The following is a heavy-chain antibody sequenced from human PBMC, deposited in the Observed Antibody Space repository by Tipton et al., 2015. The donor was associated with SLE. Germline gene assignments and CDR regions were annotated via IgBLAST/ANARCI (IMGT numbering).Heavy chain of an antibody. D-gene: IGHD6-6*01. J-gene: IGHJ6*03. CDR1: GGSISSSNW. V-gene: IGHV4-4*02. CDR3: ARCGSSLTWDYYYMDV. CDR2: INHSGST. Sequence: SLRLSCAVSGGSISSSNWWSWVRQPPGKGLEWIGEINHSGSTNYNPSLKSRVTISVDTSKNQFSQKLSSVTAADTAVYYCARCGSSLTWDYYYMDVWGKGTTVTISS.